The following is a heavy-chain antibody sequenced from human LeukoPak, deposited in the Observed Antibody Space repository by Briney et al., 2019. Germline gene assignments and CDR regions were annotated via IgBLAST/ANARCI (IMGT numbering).Heavy chain of an antibody. CDR1: GYTFTSYA. V-gene: IGHV1-3*03. CDR2: INAGNGNT. CDR3: ARSPDLGDYYYYMDV. J-gene: IGHJ6*03. D-gene: IGHD1-26*01. Sequence: ASVKVSCKASGYTFTSYAMHWVRQAPGQRLEWMGWINAGNGNTKYSQEFQGRVTITRDTSASTAYMELSSLRSEDMAVYYCARSPDLGDYYYYMDVWGKGTTVTVSS.